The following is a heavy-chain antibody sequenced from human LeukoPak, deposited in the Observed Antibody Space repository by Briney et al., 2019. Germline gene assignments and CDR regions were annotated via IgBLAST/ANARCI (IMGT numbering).Heavy chain of an antibody. CDR2: IYQSGST. J-gene: IGHJ6*03. V-gene: IGHV4-38-2*02. Sequence: PSETLSLTCAVSGYSISSGYYWGWIGKPPGKGLAGIGSIYQSGSTYYNPSLKSRVTISVDTSKNQFSLKLSSVTAADTAVYYCARDFEYSYGYYYYYYMDVWGKGPTVTVSS. CDR3: ARDFEYSYGYYYYYYMDV. CDR1: GYSISSGYY. D-gene: IGHD5-18*01.